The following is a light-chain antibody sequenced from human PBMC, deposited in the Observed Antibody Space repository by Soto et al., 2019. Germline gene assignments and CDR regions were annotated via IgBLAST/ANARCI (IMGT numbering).Light chain of an antibody. J-gene: IGLJ2*01. Sequence: QSALTQPPSASGSPGQSVTTSCTGSSSDVGGYNYVSWYQQHPGKAPKLIIYEVYKRPSGVPDRFSGSKSDNTASLTVSGLRAEDEADYYCSSHAGSINVAFGGGTKLTVL. CDR3: SSHAGSINVA. CDR2: EVY. V-gene: IGLV2-8*01. CDR1: SSDVGGYNY.